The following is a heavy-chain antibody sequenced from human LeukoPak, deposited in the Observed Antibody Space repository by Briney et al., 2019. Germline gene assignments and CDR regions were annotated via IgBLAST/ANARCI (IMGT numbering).Heavy chain of an antibody. Sequence: PGGSLRLSCAASGFSFSSYAMTWVRQAPGKGLEWVSTIDVSGDNTYYADSVKGRFTISRDNSKNTLYLQMNSLRAEDTAVYYCAKDQGWTDGSGDYWGRGTLVTVSS. J-gene: IGHJ4*02. CDR1: GFSFSSYA. CDR3: AKDQGWTDGSGDY. V-gene: IGHV3-23*01. D-gene: IGHD3-10*01. CDR2: IDVSGDNT.